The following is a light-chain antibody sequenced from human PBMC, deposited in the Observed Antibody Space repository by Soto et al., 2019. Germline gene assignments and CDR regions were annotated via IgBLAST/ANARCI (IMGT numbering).Light chain of an antibody. J-gene: IGKJ4*01. V-gene: IGKV1-5*01. CDR2: DVS. CDR1: QSINGW. CDR3: QQINSYPLT. Sequence: DIQMTQSPSTLSASVGDRVTITCRASQSINGWLAWYQQKPGKAPKLLIYDVSTLDSGVPSRFSGSASGTEFTLTISSLQPEDFATYYCQQINSYPLTFGGGTKVDIK.